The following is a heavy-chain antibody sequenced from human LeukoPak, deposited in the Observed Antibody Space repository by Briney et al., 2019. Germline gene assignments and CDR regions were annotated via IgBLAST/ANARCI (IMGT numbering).Heavy chain of an antibody. Sequence: GGSLRLSCAASGFTFDDYAMHWVRQTPGKGLEWVSLISWDGGSTYYADSVKGRFTISRDNSKNSLYLQMNSLRAEDTALYYCAKDSSSSRTTFDYWGQGTLVTVSS. V-gene: IGHV3-43D*03. D-gene: IGHD6-6*01. J-gene: IGHJ4*02. CDR3: AKDSSSSRTTFDY. CDR2: ISWDGGST. CDR1: GFTFDDYA.